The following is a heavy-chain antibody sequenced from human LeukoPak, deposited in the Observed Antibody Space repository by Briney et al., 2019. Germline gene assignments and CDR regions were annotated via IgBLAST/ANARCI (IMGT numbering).Heavy chain of an antibody. CDR2: IYYSGST. D-gene: IGHD6-6*01. J-gene: IGHJ4*02. CDR3: ARMASSSSSFDY. CDR1: GGSISSNTYY. V-gene: IGHV4-39*01. Sequence: SETLSLTCSVSGGSISSNTYYWGWIRQPPGKGLERIGSIYYSGSTYYNPSLKSRVTIFVDTYKNEFSMRLSSVTAADTAVYLCARMASSSSSFDYWGQGTLVTVSS.